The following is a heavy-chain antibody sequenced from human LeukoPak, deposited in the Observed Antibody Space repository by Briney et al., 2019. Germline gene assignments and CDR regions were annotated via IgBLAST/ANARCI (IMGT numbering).Heavy chain of an antibody. CDR2: ISWNSGSI. D-gene: IGHD3-10*01. CDR1: GFTFDDYA. V-gene: IGHV3-9*01. CDR3: ARAEMRFGELSRYGMDV. Sequence: PGGSLRLSCAASGFTFDDYAMHWVRQAPGKGLEWVSGISWNSGSIGYADSVKGRFTISRDNAKNSLYLQMNSLRAEDTAVYYCARAEMRFGELSRYGMDVWGQGTTVTVSS. J-gene: IGHJ6*02.